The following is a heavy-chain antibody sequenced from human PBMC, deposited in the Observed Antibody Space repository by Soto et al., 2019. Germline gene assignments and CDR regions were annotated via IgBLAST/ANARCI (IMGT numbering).Heavy chain of an antibody. J-gene: IGHJ4*02. CDR3: AILSGGAFDS. V-gene: IGHV3-30-3*01. CDR2: ISYDGSNN. Sequence: QVQLVESGGGVVQPGRSLRLSCAASGFTFSSYAMHWVRQAPGKWLAWVAVISYDGSNNYYAHSVKGRITISRYNSRTTLYLQLISLRAEDTAVYYCAILSGGAFDSWGQGTLVTVSS. CDR1: GFTFSSYA. D-gene: IGHD7-27*01.